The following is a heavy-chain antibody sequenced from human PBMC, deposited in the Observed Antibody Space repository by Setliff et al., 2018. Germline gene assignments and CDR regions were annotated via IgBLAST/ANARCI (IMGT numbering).Heavy chain of an antibody. V-gene: IGHV1-69*05. CDR1: GGTFSNYD. CDR2: VIHIFGTT. D-gene: IGHD5-12*01. J-gene: IGHJ6*03. Sequence: SVKVSCKASGGTFSNYDISWVRQAPGEGLEWMGGVIHIFGTTNYAQRFQGRVTITTDESTSTAYMELSSLRSEDTAVYYCARERGDIVTTTSYYYYLDVWGKGTTVTVSS. CDR3: ARERGDIVTTTSYYYYLDV.